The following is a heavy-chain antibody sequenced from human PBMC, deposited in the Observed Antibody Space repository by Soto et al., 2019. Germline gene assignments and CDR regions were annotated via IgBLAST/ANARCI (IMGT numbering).Heavy chain of an antibody. CDR3: AAVSSRACDMWAGYTTYYYYYGMDV. CDR1: GFTFTSSA. Sequence: ASVKVSCKASGFTFTSSAVQWVRQARGQRLEWIGWIVVGSGNTNYAQKFQERVTITRDMSTSTAYMELSSLRSEDTAVYYCAAVSSRACDMWAGYTTYYYYYGMDVWGQGTTVTVSS. J-gene: IGHJ6*02. D-gene: IGHD3-9*01. V-gene: IGHV1-58*01. CDR2: IVVGSGNT.